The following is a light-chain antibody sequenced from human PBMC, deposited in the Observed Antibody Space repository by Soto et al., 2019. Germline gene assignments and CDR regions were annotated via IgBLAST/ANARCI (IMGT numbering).Light chain of an antibody. CDR1: QSISSW. Sequence: DIQMTQSPSTLSASVGDRVTITCRASQSISSWLAWYRQKPGKAPKVLIYDASTLESGVPSRFSGSGSGTEFTLTISSLQPDDFATYYCQQYNSYSYTFGQGTKLEIK. J-gene: IGKJ2*01. V-gene: IGKV1-5*01. CDR3: QQYNSYSYT. CDR2: DAS.